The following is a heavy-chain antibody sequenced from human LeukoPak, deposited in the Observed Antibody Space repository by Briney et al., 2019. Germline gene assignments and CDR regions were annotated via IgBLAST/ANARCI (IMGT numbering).Heavy chain of an antibody. D-gene: IGHD3-3*01. CDR1: GGPISNYY. V-gene: IGHV4-59*08. CDR2: IYASGAT. Sequence: SETLSLTCTVSGGPISNYYWSWIRQPPGEGLEWIGYIYASGATNSNPSLKSRVTISVDKSKNQFSLKLSSVTAADTAVYYCARHGKGVTYFYTFDIWGQGTVVAVSS. J-gene: IGHJ3*02. CDR3: ARHGKGVTYFYTFDI.